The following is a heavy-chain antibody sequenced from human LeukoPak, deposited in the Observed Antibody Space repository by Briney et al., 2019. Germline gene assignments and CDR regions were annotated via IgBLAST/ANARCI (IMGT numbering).Heavy chain of an antibody. CDR2: INDVDTA. CDR1: GFTATTNN. Sequence: GGSRRPSFAVSGFTATTNNMTWVPQAQGKGLKWASAINDVDTAYYADTVRGRFTISRDSAKNTLYLQMKSLRADDTAVYYCARDMVHSSGAFDSWGQGTLVTVSS. V-gene: IGHV3-53*01. J-gene: IGHJ4*02. D-gene: IGHD3-22*01. CDR3: ARDMVHSSGAFDS.